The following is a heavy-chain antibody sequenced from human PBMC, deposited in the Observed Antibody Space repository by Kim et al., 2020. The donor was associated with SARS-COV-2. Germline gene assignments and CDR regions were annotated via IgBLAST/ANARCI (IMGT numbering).Heavy chain of an antibody. CDR2: IKYDGTEK. CDR3: ARDLGGGYSFGPNY. CDR1: GFTFSDYW. Sequence: GGSLRLSCAASGFTFSDYWMTWVRQAPGKGLEWVANIKYDGTEKYYVDSVKGRFTISRDSAKNSLYVQMNSLRVEDTAVYYCARDLGGGYSFGPNYWGQGTLVTVSS. J-gene: IGHJ4*02. D-gene: IGHD5-18*01. V-gene: IGHV3-7*01.